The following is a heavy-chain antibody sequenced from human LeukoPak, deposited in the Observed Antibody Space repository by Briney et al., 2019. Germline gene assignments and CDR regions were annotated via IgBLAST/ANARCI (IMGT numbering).Heavy chain of an antibody. CDR3: ARAPYSSGFTGYMDV. Sequence: GESLKISCKGSGYSFTSYWIGWVRQMPGKGLEWMEIIYPGDSDTRYSPSFQGQVTISADKSISTAYLQWSSLKASDTAMYYCARAPYSSGFTGYMDVWGKGTTVTVSS. CDR1: GYSFTSYW. D-gene: IGHD6-19*01. CDR2: IYPGDSDT. V-gene: IGHV5-51*01. J-gene: IGHJ6*03.